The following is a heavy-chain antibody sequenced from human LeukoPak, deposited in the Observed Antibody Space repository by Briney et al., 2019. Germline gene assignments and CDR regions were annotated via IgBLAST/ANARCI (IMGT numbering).Heavy chain of an antibody. D-gene: IGHD5-18*01. CDR1: GYTFTSYD. V-gene: IGHV1-8*03. CDR2: MHPNSGNT. CDR3: ARASQLWPTSGFDY. J-gene: IGHJ4*02. Sequence: GASVKVSCKASGYTFTSYDINWVRQATGQGLEWMGWMHPNSGNTGYAQKFQGRVTITTDESTSTAYMELSSLRSKDTAVYYCARASQLWPTSGFDYWGQGTLVTVSS.